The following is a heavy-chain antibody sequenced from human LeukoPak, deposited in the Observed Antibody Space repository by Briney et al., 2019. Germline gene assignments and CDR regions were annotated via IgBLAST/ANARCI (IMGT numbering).Heavy chain of an antibody. V-gene: IGHV3-74*01. CDR3: ARYRAYSFDY. D-gene: IGHD5-18*01. Sequence: PGGSLRLSCAASGFTFSSYWMHWVRQAPGKGLVWVSNINGDGSSTSYADSVKGRFTISRDNAKNTLYLQINSLRAEDTAVYYCARYRAYSFDYWGQGTLVTVSS. CDR1: GFTFSSYW. J-gene: IGHJ4*02. CDR2: INGDGSST.